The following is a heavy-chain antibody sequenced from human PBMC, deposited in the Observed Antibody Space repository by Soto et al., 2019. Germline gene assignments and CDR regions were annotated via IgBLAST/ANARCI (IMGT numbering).Heavy chain of an antibody. CDR1: GFTFSRHT. V-gene: IGHV3-30-3*01. CDR3: XXXXXXXXXXXXXXXPYYFDD. Sequence: QVQLVESGGGVVQPGRSLRLSCAASGFTFSRHTMHWVRQAPGKGLEWVAAISDDGSNTYYADSVKGRFTISRDNSKNTXYXXXXXXXXXXXXXXXXXXXXXXXXXXXXXXXPYYFDDWGQGTLVTVSS. J-gene: IGHJ4*02. CDR2: ISDDGSNT.